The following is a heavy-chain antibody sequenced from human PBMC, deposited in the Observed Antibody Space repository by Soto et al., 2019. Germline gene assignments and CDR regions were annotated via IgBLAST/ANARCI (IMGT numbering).Heavy chain of an antibody. J-gene: IGHJ4*02. Sequence: VQLVESGGGVVQPGRSLRLSCAASGFTFSSYEMNWVRQAPGKGLEWVSYISSSGSTIYYADSVKGRFTISRDNAKNSLYLQMNSLRAEDTAVYYCARERRDGYNDFDYWGQGTLVTVSS. CDR3: ARERRDGYNDFDY. V-gene: IGHV3-48*03. CDR2: ISSSGSTI. CDR1: GFTFSSYE. D-gene: IGHD5-12*01.